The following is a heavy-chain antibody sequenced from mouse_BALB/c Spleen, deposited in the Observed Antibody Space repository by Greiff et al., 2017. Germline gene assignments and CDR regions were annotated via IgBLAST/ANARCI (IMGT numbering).Heavy chain of an antibody. V-gene: IGHV1S127*01. CDR3: TRGPPSYGNYVGYYAMDY. CDR2: IDPSDSYT. Sequence: QVQLQQPGAELVKPGASVKMSCKASGYTFTSYWMHWVKQRPGQGLEWIGVIDPSDSYTSYNQKFKGKATLTVDTSSSTAYMQLSSLTSEDSAVYYCTRGPPSYGNYVGYYAMDYWGQGTSVTGAS. D-gene: IGHD2-10*02. J-gene: IGHJ4*01. CDR1: GYTFTSYW.